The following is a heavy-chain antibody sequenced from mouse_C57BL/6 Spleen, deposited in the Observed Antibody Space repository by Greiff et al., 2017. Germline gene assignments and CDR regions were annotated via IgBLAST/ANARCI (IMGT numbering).Heavy chain of an antibody. CDR1: GYTFTDYY. CDR3: ARWDKDYDRGY. CDR2: IYPGSGNT. D-gene: IGHD2-4*01. V-gene: IGHV1-76*01. Sequence: VQLQQSGAELVRPGASVKLSCKASGYTFTDYYINWVKQRPGQGLEWIARIYPGSGNTYYNEKFKGKATLTAEKSSSTAYMQLSSLTSEDSAVYFWARWDKDYDRGYWGQGTLVTVSA. J-gene: IGHJ3*01.